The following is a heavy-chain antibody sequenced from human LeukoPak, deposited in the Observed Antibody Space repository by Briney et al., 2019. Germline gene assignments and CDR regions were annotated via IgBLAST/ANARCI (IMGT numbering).Heavy chain of an antibody. Sequence: ASVKVSCKASGYTFTSYGISWVRQAPGQGLEWMGWISAYNGNTNYAQKLQGRVTMTTDTSTSTAYMELRSLRSDDTAVYYCARDCGSTSCLIEPFDYWGQGTLVTVSS. J-gene: IGHJ4*02. V-gene: IGHV1-18*04. CDR2: ISAYNGNT. D-gene: IGHD2-2*01. CDR3: ARDCGSTSCLIEPFDY. CDR1: GYTFTSYG.